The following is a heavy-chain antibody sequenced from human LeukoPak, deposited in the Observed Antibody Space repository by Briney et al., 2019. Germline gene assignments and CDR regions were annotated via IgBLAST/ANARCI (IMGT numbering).Heavy chain of an antibody. J-gene: IGHJ5*02. Sequence: GESLQISCKGSGYSFTSYWIGWVRQMPGKGLEWMGFIYAGDSDTRYNPSFQGQVTISAAKSISTAYLQWSSLKASDTAMYYCARGKIDYDMLTGYLPNWFDPWGQGTLVTLSS. CDR3: ARGKIDYDMLTGYLPNWFDP. CDR2: IYAGDSDT. V-gene: IGHV5-51*01. D-gene: IGHD3-9*01. CDR1: GYSFTSYW.